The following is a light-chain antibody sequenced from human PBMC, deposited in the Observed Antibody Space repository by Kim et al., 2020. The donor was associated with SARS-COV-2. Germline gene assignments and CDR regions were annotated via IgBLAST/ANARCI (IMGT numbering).Light chain of an antibody. CDR1: QGIGRW. CDR3: QKTNSFPFT. V-gene: IGKV1-12*01. CDR2: GAS. Sequence: DIQMTQSPASVSASVGDRVTISCRASQGIGRWLAWYQQRPGKAPKLLIYGASSLQSGIPSRFSGNGSETDFSLSISSLQPEDLGTYYCQKTNSFPFTFGGGTKVDIK. J-gene: IGKJ4*01.